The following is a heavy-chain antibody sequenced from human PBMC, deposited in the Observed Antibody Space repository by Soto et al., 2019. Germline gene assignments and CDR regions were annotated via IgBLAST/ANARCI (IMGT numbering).Heavy chain of an antibody. Sequence: SETLSLTCTVSGGSISSSSYYWGWIRQPPGKGLEWIGSIYYSGSTYYNPSLKSRVTISVDTSKNQFSLKLSSVTAAHTAVYYCASQPYYYGSGSYLSGSYDYYGMEVWGQGPTVS. CDR2: IYYSGST. CDR1: GGSISSSSYY. J-gene: IGHJ6*02. D-gene: IGHD3-10*01. V-gene: IGHV4-39*01. CDR3: ASQPYYYGSGSYLSGSYDYYGMEV.